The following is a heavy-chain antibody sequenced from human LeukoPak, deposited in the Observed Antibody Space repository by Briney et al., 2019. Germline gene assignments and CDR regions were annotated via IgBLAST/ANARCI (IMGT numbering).Heavy chain of an antibody. D-gene: IGHD4-11*01. CDR2: INSDGSST. J-gene: IGHJ3*02. V-gene: IGHV3-74*01. CDR1: GFTFSSYW. Sequence: PGGSLRLSCAASGFTFSSYWMHWVRQAPGKGLVWVSRINSDGSSTSYADSVKGRFTISRDNAKNSLYLQMNSLIAEDMALYYCAKDATPTVLDAFDIWGQGTMVTVSS. CDR3: AKDATPTVLDAFDI.